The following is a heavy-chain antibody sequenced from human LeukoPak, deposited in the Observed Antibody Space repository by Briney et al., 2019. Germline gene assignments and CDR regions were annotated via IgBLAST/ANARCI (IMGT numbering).Heavy chain of an antibody. J-gene: IGHJ4*02. CDR1: GGTLSSYA. V-gene: IGHV1-69*13. Sequence: SVKVSCKASGGTLSSYAISWVRQAPGQGLEWLGGIIPIFGTANYAQTFQGRVTITADESTSTAYIELSSLGSEYTAVYYCARDNLSDYGDYWGQGTLVTVSS. CDR3: ARDNLSDYGDY. D-gene: IGHD2/OR15-2a*01. CDR2: IIPIFGTA.